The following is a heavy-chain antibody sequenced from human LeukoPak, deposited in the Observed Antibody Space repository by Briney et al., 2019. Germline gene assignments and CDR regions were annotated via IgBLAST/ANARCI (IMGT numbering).Heavy chain of an antibody. CDR2: ISGRGGST. J-gene: IGHJ6*04. D-gene: IGHD3-10*01. V-gene: IGHV3-23*01. CDR3: TKDLRYYYGSVSLLDYYYGMDV. Sequence: GGSLRLSCAASGFTFSSYATSWVRQAPGKGLEWVSAISGRGGSTYYADSVKGRFTISRDNSKNTLYLQMNSLRAEDTAVYYCTKDLRYYYGSVSLLDYYYGMDVWGKGTTVTVSS. CDR1: GFTFSSYA.